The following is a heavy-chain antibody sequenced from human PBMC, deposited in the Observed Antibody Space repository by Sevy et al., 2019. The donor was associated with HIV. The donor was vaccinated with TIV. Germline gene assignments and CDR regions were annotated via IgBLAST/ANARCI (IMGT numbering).Heavy chain of an antibody. D-gene: IGHD3-10*01. CDR1: GFTFSASA. V-gene: IGHV3-73*01. CDR3: TRHRLSMVRGIIMAHYFDY. Sequence: GGSLRLSCAASGFTFSASAIHWVRQASGKGLEWVGRIRSKSNSHATAYAASVKGRFTISRDDSKNTAYLQMNSLKTEETAVYYCTRHRLSMVRGIIMAHYFDYWGPGTLVTVSS. CDR2: IRSKSNSHAT. J-gene: IGHJ4*02.